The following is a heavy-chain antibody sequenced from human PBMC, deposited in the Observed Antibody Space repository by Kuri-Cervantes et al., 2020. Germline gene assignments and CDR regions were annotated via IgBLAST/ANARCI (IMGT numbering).Heavy chain of an antibody. CDR3: ARRPHACSSTSCYTGAWFDP. CDR1: GGSISSYY. D-gene: IGHD2-2*02. J-gene: IGHJ5*02. CDR2: IYHSGST. Sequence: ESLKISCTVSGGSISSYYWNWIRQPPGKGLEWIGYIYHSGSTYYNPSLKSRVTISVDRSKNQFFLKLSSVTAADTAVYYCARRPHACSSTSCYTGAWFDPWGQGTLVTVSS. V-gene: IGHV4-59*04.